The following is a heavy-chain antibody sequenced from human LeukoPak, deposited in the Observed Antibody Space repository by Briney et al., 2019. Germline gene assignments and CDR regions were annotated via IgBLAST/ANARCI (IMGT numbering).Heavy chain of an antibody. CDR1: GFTFSSYA. J-gene: IGHJ4*02. CDR3: ARDRGYSYGPFDY. V-gene: IGHV3-30*04. D-gene: IGHD5-18*01. Sequence: GRSLRLSCAASGFTFSSYAMHWVRQAPGKGLEWVAVISYDGSNKYYADSVKGRFTISRDNSKNTLYLQMNSLRAEDTAVYYCARDRGYSYGPFDYWGQGTLVTASS. CDR2: ISYDGSNK.